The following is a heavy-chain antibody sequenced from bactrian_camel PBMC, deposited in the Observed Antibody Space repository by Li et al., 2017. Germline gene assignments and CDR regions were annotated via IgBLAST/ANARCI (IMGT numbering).Heavy chain of an antibody. CDR2: LYTDGPKT. Sequence: VQLVESGGGSVQAGGSLRLSCAVSGYTVSSHCMGWFRQAPGKEREAVAGLYTDGPKTYYVDPVKGRFTISREVANNAESTLYLKMNRLSADDTAMYYCAAGRVWGSGTATYPCQKVTLITGARGPRSPSP. CDR1: GYTVSSHC. CDR3: AAGRVWGSGTATYPCQKVTLIT. J-gene: IGHJ6*01. D-gene: IGHD2*01. V-gene: IGHV3S6*01.